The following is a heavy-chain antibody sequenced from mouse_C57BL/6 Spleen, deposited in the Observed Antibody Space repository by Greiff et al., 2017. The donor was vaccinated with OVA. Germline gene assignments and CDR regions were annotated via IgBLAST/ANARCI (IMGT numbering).Heavy chain of an antibody. CDR2: INYDGSRT. V-gene: IGHV5-16*01. Sequence: EVQLVESEGGLVQPGSSMKLSCTASGFTFSDYYMAWVRQVPEKGLEWVANINYDGSRTYYLASLKSRLIISRDTAKNHLYLQMSSLKSEDTATYYCAREGDYYGSSGFAYWGQGTLVTVSA. CDR3: AREGDYYGSSGFAY. J-gene: IGHJ3*01. D-gene: IGHD1-1*01. CDR1: GFTFSDYY.